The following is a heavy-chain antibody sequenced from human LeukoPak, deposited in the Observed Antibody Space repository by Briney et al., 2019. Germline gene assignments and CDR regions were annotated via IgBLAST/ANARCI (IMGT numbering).Heavy chain of an antibody. CDR2: FSDRGST. J-gene: IGHJ4*02. CDR3: AKSHFWSGYVSDY. V-gene: IGHV4-4*09. Sequence: PSETLSLTCTVSGASFSTDYWYWIRQSPGGGLQWIGCFSDRGSTSYNPSLKSRVAISVDTSKNQFFLSLKSVTAADTAVYYCAKSHFWSGYVSDYWGRGILVTVSS. CDR1: GASFSTDY. D-gene: IGHD3-3*02.